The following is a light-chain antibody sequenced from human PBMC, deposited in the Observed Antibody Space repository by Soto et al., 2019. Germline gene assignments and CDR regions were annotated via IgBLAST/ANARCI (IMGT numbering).Light chain of an antibody. J-gene: IGLJ1*01. V-gene: IGLV2-8*01. Sequence: QSVLTQPPSASGSPGQSVTICCTGTSSDVGGYNYVSWYQQHPGKAPKLMIYEVSKRPSGVPDRFSGSKSGNTASLTVSGLHAEDEADYYCSSYAGSNNLVFGTGTKVTLL. CDR2: EVS. CDR1: SSDVGGYNY. CDR3: SSYAGSNNLV.